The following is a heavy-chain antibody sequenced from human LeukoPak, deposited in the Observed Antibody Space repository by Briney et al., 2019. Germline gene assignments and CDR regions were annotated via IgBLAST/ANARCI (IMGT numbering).Heavy chain of an antibody. CDR2: IIPTFGTA. V-gene: IGHV1-69*05. D-gene: IGHD2-2*02. J-gene: IGHJ3*02. Sequence: SVQVSCKASGGTFSSYAISWVRQAPGQEGEWMGRIIPTFGTANYAQKFQGRVTITTDESTSTAYMELSSLRSEDTAVYYCARDPLGYCSSTSCYTIALRAFDIWGQGTMVTVSS. CDR1: GGTFSSYA. CDR3: ARDPLGYCSSTSCYTIALRAFDI.